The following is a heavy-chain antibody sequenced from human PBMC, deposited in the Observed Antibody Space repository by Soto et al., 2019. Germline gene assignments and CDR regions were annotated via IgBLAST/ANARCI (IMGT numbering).Heavy chain of an antibody. CDR3: ARDRGRSCIGGICPFDY. Sequence: ASVKVSCKASGYSFTIYGITWVRQAPGQGLEWMGWISTYDGNTNYAQNFQGRVSMARDTSTSTAYMELRSLRSDDTAVYYCARDRGRSCIGGICPFDYWGQGTLVTVSS. V-gene: IGHV1-18*01. D-gene: IGHD2-15*01. CDR1: GYSFTIYG. J-gene: IGHJ4*02. CDR2: ISTYDGNT.